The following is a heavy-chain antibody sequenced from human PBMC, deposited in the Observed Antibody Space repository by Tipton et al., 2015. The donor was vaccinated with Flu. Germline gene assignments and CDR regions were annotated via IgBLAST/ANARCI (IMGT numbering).Heavy chain of an antibody. J-gene: IGHJ4*02. V-gene: IGHV3-74*01. CDR1: GFTFNNAW. CDR2: LNRDGTAT. CDR3: VRAGLYRFDY. D-gene: IGHD5/OR15-5a*01. Sequence: SLRLSCAASGFTFNNAWMHWVRQAPGKGLVWVSRLNRDGTATHYADSVKGRFTISRDNAKNTLYLQMNSLSAEDTAVYYCVRAGLYRFDYWGQGTLVTVSS.